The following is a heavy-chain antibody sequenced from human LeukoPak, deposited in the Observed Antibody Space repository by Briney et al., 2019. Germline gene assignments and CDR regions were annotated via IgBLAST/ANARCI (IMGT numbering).Heavy chain of an antibody. Sequence: ASVKVSCKASGYTFTNYAISWVRQAPGRGLEWVARISGYNGDTDYAQKVKDRLTVTADTSTAYLEMRGLTSDDTAVYYCARDHGDFVGVRVGFDSWGQGTLVTVSS. D-gene: IGHD4-17*01. CDR1: GYTFTNYA. V-gene: IGHV1-18*01. CDR2: ISGYNGDT. J-gene: IGHJ4*02. CDR3: ARDHGDFVGVRVGFDS.